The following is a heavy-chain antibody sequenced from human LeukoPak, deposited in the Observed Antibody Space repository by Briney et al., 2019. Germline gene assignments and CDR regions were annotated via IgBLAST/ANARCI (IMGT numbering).Heavy chain of an antibody. Sequence: PSETLSLTCTVSGGSISSSSYYWGWIRQPPGKGLEWIGSIYYSGSTYYNPSLKSRVTISVDTSKNQFSLKLSSVTAADTAVYYCARVRGMDDSSGYYHYYFDYWGQGTLATVSS. V-gene: IGHV4-39*01. CDR1: GGSISSSSYY. D-gene: IGHD3-22*01. CDR3: ARVRGMDDSSGYYHYYFDY. CDR2: IYYSGST. J-gene: IGHJ4*02.